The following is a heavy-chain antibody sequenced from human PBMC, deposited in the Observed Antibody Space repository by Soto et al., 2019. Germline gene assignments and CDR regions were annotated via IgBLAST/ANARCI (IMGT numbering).Heavy chain of an antibody. Sequence: QVLVQESGPGLVKPSQTLTLSCTVSGGSVDSGNHYWTWIRQTPGKGLEWIGYIYYGESTYYNPSLKGRATISVDTSQSRFSLSLTSVTAADTAVYYCARGMGSAMTTRIFDHWGQGTLVTVSS. J-gene: IGHJ4*02. CDR1: GGSVDSGNHY. V-gene: IGHV4-30-4*01. CDR2: IYYGEST. CDR3: ARGMGSAMTTRIFDH. D-gene: IGHD4-17*01.